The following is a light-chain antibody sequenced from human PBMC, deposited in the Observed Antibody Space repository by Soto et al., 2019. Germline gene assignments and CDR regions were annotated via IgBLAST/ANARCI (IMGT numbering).Light chain of an antibody. V-gene: IGKV1-39*01. CDR1: QTIDTY. CDR2: AAT. Sequence: DLPLTQSPSSLSASVGDRVTITCRASQTIDTYLNWYQHKPGTAPKVLIYAATYLQNGVPSRFSGTGSGADFTLTISSLQPEDFATYYCQQNFNFPRTFGQGTKVDIK. CDR3: QQNFNFPRT. J-gene: IGKJ1*01.